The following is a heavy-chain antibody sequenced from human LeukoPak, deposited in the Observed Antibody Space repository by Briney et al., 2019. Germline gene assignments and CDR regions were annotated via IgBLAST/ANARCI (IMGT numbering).Heavy chain of an antibody. CDR1: GYTFTGYG. J-gene: IGHJ6*02. V-gene: IGHV1-18*01. CDR2: ISAYNGNT. Sequence: ASVKVSCKASGYTFTGYGISWVRQAPGQGLEWMGWISAYNGNTNYAQKLQGRVTMTTDTSTSTAYMELRSLRSDDTAVYYCARDLAVYYYYYYGMDVWGQGTTVTVSS. CDR3: ARDLAVYYYYYYGMDV.